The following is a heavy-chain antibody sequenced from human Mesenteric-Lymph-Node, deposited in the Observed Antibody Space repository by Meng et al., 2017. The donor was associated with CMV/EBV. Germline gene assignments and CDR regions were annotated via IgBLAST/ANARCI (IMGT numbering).Heavy chain of an antibody. V-gene: IGHV3-7*01. J-gene: IGHJ4*02. Sequence: SCAASEFTFSSYWMSWVRQAPGKGLEWVANIKEDGSEKHYVDSVKGRFTISRDNAKNSLYLQMNSLRAEDTAVYYCARVSFALPTFDYWGQGTLVTVSS. CDR2: IKEDGSEK. D-gene: IGHD2-15*01. CDR1: EFTFSSYW. CDR3: ARVSFALPTFDY.